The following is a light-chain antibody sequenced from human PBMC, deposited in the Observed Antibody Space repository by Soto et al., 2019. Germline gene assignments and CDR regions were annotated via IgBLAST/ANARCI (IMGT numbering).Light chain of an antibody. J-gene: IGLJ1*01. Sequence: QSALAQPTSVSGSPGQSIAISCTGTSSDVGGYNYVSWHQQHPGKAPKVLISVVSNRPSGVSNRFSGSKSGNTASLTISGLQAEDEADYYCSSYSSGGTFVVGSGTKLTVL. V-gene: IGLV2-14*01. CDR1: SSDVGGYNY. CDR3: SSYSSGGTFV. CDR2: VVS.